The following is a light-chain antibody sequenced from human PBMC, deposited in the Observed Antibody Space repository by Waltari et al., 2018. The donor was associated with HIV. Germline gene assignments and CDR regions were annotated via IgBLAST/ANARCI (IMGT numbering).Light chain of an antibody. Sequence: IVLTQSPGAVAFSPGDKVTLSCRASQTVSQSSVAWYQQKPGQPPRLLIHGSSNSAAGIPGRFSGSGSGTDFTLTIARLEPEDFAIYYCQHFGGSSTFGQGTKVEVK. CDR2: GSS. V-gene: IGKV3-20*01. CDR1: QTVSQSS. J-gene: IGKJ1*01. CDR3: QHFGGSST.